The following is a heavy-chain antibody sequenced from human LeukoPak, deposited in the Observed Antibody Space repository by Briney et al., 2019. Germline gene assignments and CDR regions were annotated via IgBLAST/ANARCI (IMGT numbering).Heavy chain of an antibody. Sequence: GGSLRLSCAASGITVSANYWNWVRQDPGKGLEWVSVISSGGSTSYADSVKGRFTISRDNSKNTLYLQMISLRAEDTAVYYCARGWSSSSYFGYWGQGTLVTVSS. V-gene: IGHV3-66*01. J-gene: IGHJ4*02. D-gene: IGHD6-6*01. CDR3: ARGWSSSSYFGY. CDR2: ISSGGST. CDR1: GITVSANY.